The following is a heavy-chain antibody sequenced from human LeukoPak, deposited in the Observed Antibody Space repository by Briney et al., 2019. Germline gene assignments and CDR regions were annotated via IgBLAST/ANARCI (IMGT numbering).Heavy chain of an antibody. CDR2: INSDGSST. CDR3: ARVYYSYGVFDY. CDR1: GFTFSSYW. D-gene: IGHD5-18*01. Sequence: GGSLRLSCAASGFTFSSYWMHWVRQVPGKGLVWVSRINSDGSSTSYADSVMGRFTISRDNAKNTLYLQMNSLRAEDTAVYYCARVYYSYGVFDYWGQGTLVTVSS. J-gene: IGHJ4*02. V-gene: IGHV3-74*01.